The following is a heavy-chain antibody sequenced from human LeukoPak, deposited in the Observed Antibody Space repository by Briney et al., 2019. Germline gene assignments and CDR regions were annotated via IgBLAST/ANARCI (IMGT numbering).Heavy chain of an antibody. V-gene: IGHV4-61*02. CDR3: ARGHDWFDP. J-gene: IGHJ5*02. Sequence: SQTLSLTCTVSGGAISSGSYYWSWIRQPAGKGLEWIGRIYTSGSTNYNPSLKSRVTISVDTSKNQFSLKLSSVTAADTAVYYCARGHDWFDPWGQGTLVTVSS. CDR2: IYTSGST. CDR1: GGAISSGSYY.